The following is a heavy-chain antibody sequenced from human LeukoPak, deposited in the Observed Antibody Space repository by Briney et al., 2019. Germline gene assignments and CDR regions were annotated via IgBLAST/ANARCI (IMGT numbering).Heavy chain of an antibody. CDR1: GFAVSSNY. J-gene: IGHJ3*02. D-gene: IGHD3-9*01. CDR2: IYSGGST. CDR3: AGSAYDILTGYYPPGAFDI. V-gene: IGHV3-53*01. Sequence: GGSLRLSCAASGFAVSSNYMSWVRRAPGKGLEWVSVIYSGGSTHYADSVKGRFTISRDNSKNTLYLQMNSLRAEDTAVYYCAGSAYDILTGYYPPGAFDIWGQGTMVTVSS.